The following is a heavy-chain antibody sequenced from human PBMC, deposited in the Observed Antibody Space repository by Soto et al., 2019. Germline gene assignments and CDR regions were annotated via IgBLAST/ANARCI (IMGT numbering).Heavy chain of an antibody. V-gene: IGHV1-2*02. CDR2: INPNSGGT. CDR3: AKVVGPTTNHYYGMDV. J-gene: IGHJ6*02. Sequence: ASVKVSCKASGYTFTCYYMHWVRQAPGQGLEWMGWINPNSGGTNYAQKFQGRVTMTRDTSISTAYMELSRLRAEDTALYYCAKVVGPTTNHYYGMDVWGQGTTVTVYS. CDR1: GYTFTCYY. D-gene: IGHD2-8*01.